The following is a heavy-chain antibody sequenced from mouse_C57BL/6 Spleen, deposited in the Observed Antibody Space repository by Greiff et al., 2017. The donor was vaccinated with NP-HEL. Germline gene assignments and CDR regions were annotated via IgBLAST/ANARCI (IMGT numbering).Heavy chain of an antibody. Sequence: VQLKESGPGLVKPSQSLSLTCSVTGYSITSGYYWNWIRQFPGNKLEWMGYISYDGSNNYNPSLKNRISITRDTSKNQFFLKLNSVTTEDTATYYCARERNDYDLYYAMDYWGQGTSVTVSS. D-gene: IGHD2-4*01. CDR3: ARERNDYDLYYAMDY. J-gene: IGHJ4*01. CDR2: ISYDGSN. CDR1: GYSITSGYY. V-gene: IGHV3-6*01.